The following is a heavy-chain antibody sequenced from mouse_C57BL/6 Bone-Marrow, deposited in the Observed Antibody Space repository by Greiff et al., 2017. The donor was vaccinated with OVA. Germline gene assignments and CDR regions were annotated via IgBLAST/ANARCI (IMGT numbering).Heavy chain of an antibody. CDR1: GYTFTEYT. D-gene: IGHD3-2*02. CDR3: ARHPYSSGYGYAMDY. V-gene: IGHV1-62-2*01. Sequence: VKLMDSGAELVKPGASVKLSCKASGYTFTEYTIHWVKQRSGQGLEWIGWFYPGSGSIKYNEKFKDKATLTADKSSSTVYMELRRLTSEDSAVYFCARHPYSSGYGYAMDYWGQGTSVTVSS. CDR2: FYPGSGSI. J-gene: IGHJ4*01.